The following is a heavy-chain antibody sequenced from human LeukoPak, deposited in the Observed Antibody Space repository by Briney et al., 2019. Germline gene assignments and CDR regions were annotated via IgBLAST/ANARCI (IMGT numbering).Heavy chain of an antibody. CDR3: ARDTPAAGTHYYYMGV. D-gene: IGHD6-13*01. CDR2: IIPIFGTA. V-gene: IGHV1-69*05. J-gene: IGHJ6*03. CDR1: GGTFSSYA. Sequence: SVKVSCMSSGGTFSSYAISWVRQAPGQGLEWMGRIIPIFGTANYAQKFQGRVTITTDESTSTAYMELSSLRSEDTAVYYCARDTPAAGTHYYYMGVWGKGTTVTVSS.